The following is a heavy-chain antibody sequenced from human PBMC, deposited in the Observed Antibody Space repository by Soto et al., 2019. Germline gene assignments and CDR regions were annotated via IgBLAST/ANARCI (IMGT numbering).Heavy chain of an antibody. V-gene: IGHV4-59*08. Sequence: SETLSLTCSVSGGSISSYYWSWIRQPPGKGLEWIGNFYYSGNTNHNPSLKSRVTISVDTSKNQFSLKLNSVTAADTAVYYCARWEYYYGSGGLDYWGRGALVTVSS. CDR3: ARWEYYYGSGGLDY. D-gene: IGHD3-10*01. CDR2: FYYSGNT. J-gene: IGHJ4*02. CDR1: GGSISSYY.